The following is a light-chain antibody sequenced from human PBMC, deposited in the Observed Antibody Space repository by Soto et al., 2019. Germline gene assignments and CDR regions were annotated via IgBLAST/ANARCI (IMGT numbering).Light chain of an antibody. CDR3: QSYDSSLSVWV. Sequence: QAVVTQPPSVSGAPGQRVTLSCTGSNFNIGSNYDVNWYQQLPGKAPKLLLYGDRIRPSGVPDRFSGSQSGTSASLAITGLQAEDEGHYYCQSYDSSLSVWVFGGGTKVTVL. CDR2: GDR. CDR1: NFNIGSNYD. V-gene: IGLV1-40*01. J-gene: IGLJ3*02.